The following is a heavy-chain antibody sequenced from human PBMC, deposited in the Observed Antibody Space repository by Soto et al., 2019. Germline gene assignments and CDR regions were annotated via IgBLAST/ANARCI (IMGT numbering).Heavy chain of an antibody. V-gene: IGHV4-38-2*01. J-gene: IGHJ4*02. CDR3: ARGWYYFDF. D-gene: IGHD2-15*01. CDR2: IYYGGTT. Sequence: SETLSLTCDVSVEPMTGGYYWGWIRQSPGKGLEWIGSIYYGGTTYYNPSLRSRLAVSIDTSRNQFSLRLSSVTAADTALYYCARGWYYFDFWGQGTLVTVSS. CDR1: VEPMTGGYY.